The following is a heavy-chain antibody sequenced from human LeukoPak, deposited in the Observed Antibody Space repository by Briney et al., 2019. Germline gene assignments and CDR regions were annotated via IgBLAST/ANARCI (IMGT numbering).Heavy chain of an antibody. J-gene: IGHJ4*02. Sequence: GGSLRLSCAASGFTFSSYAISWVRQAPGQGLEWMGGIIPIFGTANYAQKFQGRVTITADESTSTASMELSSLRSEDTAVYYCGRVIKEEVATRGGGAYWGRGPLVTVPS. CDR2: IIPIFGTA. CDR3: GRVIKEEVATRGGGAY. V-gene: IGHV1-69*19. CDR1: GFTFSSYA. D-gene: IGHD3-16*01.